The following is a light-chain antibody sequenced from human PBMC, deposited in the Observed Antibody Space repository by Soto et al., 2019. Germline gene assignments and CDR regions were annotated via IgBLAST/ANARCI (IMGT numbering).Light chain of an antibody. CDR1: SSDVGGYNY. CDR2: DVG. CDR3: SSYTSSSTVV. J-gene: IGLJ2*01. V-gene: IGLV2-14*03. Sequence: QSALTQPASVSGSPGQSITISCTGTSSDVGGYNYVSWYQHHPGKAPKLMIYDVGNRPSGVPNRFSGSKSGNTASLTISGLQAEDEADYSCSSYTSSSTVVFGGGTKLTVL.